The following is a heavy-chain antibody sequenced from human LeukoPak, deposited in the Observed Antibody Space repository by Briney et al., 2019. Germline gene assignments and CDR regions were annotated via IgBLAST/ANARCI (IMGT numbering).Heavy chain of an antibody. V-gene: IGHV4-39*07. CDR2: IYYSGST. Sequence: SETLSLTCTVSGGSISSSSYYWGWIRQPPGKGLEWIGSIYYSGSTYYNPSLKSRVTISVDTSKNQFSLKLSSVTAADTAVYYCARDLIVGATRNAFDIWGQGTMVTVSS. J-gene: IGHJ3*02. CDR3: ARDLIVGATRNAFDI. D-gene: IGHD1-26*01. CDR1: GGSISSSSYY.